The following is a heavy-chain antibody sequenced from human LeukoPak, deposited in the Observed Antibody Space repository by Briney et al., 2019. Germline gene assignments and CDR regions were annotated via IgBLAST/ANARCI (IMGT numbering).Heavy chain of an antibody. CDR2: IWYDGSNK. V-gene: IGHV3-33*01. D-gene: IGHD4-23*01. CDR1: GFTFSSYG. Sequence: GGSLRLSCAASGFTFSSYGMHWVRQAPGKGLEWVAVIWYDGSNKYYADSVKGRFTISRDNSKNTLYLQMISLRAEDTAVYYCARSGGTEGYYYYGMDVWGQGTTVTVSS. CDR3: ARSGGTEGYYYYGMDV. J-gene: IGHJ6*02.